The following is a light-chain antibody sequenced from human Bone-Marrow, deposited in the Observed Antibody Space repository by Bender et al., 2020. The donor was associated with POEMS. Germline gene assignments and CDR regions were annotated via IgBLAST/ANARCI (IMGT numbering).Light chain of an antibody. CDR1: NIGSKG. CDR2: DDS. V-gene: IGLV3-21*02. CDR3: QVWDSSSHHVG. J-gene: IGLJ2*01. Sequence: SYVLTQPPSVSVAPGQTARITCGGNNIGSKGVHWYQQTPGQAPVLVVYDDSDRPSGIPERFSGANSGNTATLTISRVEDDDEADYYCQVWDSSSHHVGFGGGTKLTVL.